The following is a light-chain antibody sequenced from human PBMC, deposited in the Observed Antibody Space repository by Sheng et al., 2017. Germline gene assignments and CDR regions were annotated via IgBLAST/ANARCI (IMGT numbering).Light chain of an antibody. J-gene: IGKJ1*01. V-gene: IGKV3-20*01. Sequence: EIVLTQSPGTLSLSPGERAILSCRASQPIRNNYVAWYQQRLGQAPRLLIYAASSRATGIPDRFSGSGSGTDFTLTINRLEPEDFAVYYCQQHAESPETFGQGTHVEVK. CDR2: AAS. CDR3: QQHAESPET. CDR1: QPIRNNY.